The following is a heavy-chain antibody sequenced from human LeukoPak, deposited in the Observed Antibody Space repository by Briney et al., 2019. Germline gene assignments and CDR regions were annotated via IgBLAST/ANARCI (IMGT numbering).Heavy chain of an antibody. CDR1: GFTFSSYA. Sequence: PGGSLRLSCAASGFTFSSYAMSWVRQAPGKGLEWVSAISGSGGSTYYADSVKGRFTISRDNSKNTLYLQMNSLRAEDTAVYYCAKDLSASVDWSMDYWGQGTLVTVSS. CDR2: ISGSGGST. V-gene: IGHV3-23*01. J-gene: IGHJ4*02. D-gene: IGHD3/OR15-3a*01. CDR3: AKDLSASVDWSMDY.